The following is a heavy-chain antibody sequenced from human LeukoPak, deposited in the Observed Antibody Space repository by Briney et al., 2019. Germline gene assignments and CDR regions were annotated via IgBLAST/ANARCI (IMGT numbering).Heavy chain of an antibody. D-gene: IGHD6-13*01. V-gene: IGHV1-69*05. Sequence: SVKVSCKASGGTFSSYAISWVRQAPGQGLEWMGRIIPIFGTANYAQKFQGRVTITTDESTSTAYMELSSLRSEDTAAYYCARDVSSSSWYEHYCFDYWGQGTLVTVSS. CDR1: GGTFSSYA. CDR3: ARDVSSSSWYEHYCFDY. J-gene: IGHJ4*02. CDR2: IIPIFGTA.